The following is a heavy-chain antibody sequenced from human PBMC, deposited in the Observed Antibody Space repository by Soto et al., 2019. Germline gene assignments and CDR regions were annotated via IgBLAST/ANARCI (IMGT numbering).Heavy chain of an antibody. V-gene: IGHV1-69*05. J-gene: IGHJ4*01. CDR1: GGTFSSYA. CDR3: ARECQVRGVNMAD. D-gene: IGHD3-10*01. CDR2: IIPIFGTA. Sequence: SVKVSCTASGGTFSSYAISWVRQAPGQGLEWMGGIIPIFGTANYAQKFQGRVTITRDTSASTAYMELSSLRSEDTAVYYCARECQVRGVNMADWGHGSLVTLSS.